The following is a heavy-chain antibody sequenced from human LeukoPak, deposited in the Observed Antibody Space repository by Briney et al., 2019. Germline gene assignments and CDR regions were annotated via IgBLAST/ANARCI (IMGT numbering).Heavy chain of an antibody. D-gene: IGHD3-22*01. J-gene: IGHJ5*02. V-gene: IGHV1-2*02. Sequence: ASVKVSCKASGGTFSSYAISGVRQAPGQGLEWIGWINPNSGGTNYAQKFQGRVTMTRDTSISTAYMELSRLRSDDTAVYYCAREQGRPGYYDSSGYYWFDPWGQGTLVTVSS. CDR1: GGTFSSYA. CDR3: AREQGRPGYYDSSGYYWFDP. CDR2: INPNSGGT.